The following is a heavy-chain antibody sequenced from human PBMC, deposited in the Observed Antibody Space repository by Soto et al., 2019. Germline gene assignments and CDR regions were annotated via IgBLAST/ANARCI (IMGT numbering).Heavy chain of an antibody. CDR1: GYTFTSYD. V-gene: IGHV1-8*01. CDR3: AREAMDSNSFDY. Sequence: ASVKVSCKASGYTFTSYDINWVRQATGQGLEWMGWMNPTNGNTGYAQKFQGRVTMTRDTSTSTVYMELRSLRSEDTAAYYCAREAMDSNSFDYWGQGTLVTVSS. CDR2: MNPTNGNT. D-gene: IGHD4-4*01. J-gene: IGHJ4*02.